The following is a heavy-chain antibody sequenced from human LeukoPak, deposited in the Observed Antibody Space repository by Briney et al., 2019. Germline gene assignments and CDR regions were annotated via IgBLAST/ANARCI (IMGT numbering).Heavy chain of an antibody. J-gene: IGHJ4*02. CDR2: ISYDGSNK. CDR3: ASGGSYSYYYFDR. V-gene: IGHV3-30*03. D-gene: IGHD1-26*01. Sequence: GGSLRLSCAASGFTFSSYGMHWVRQAPGKGLEWVAVISYDGSNKYYADSVKGRFTISRDNSQNTLYLQMNSLRPEDTAVYYCASGGSYSYYYFDRWGQGTLVTVSS. CDR1: GFTFSSYG.